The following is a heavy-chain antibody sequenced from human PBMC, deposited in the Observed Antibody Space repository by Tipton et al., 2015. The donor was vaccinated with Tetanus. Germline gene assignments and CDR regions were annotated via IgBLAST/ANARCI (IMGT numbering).Heavy chain of an antibody. Sequence: TLSLTCTVSGGSISTSGFYWDWIRQSPTKGLEWIGNIYYSGGTHYNPSVRSRLTLSLQRSKNQVSLKLSSVTAADTAVYSCAGGLVRWYEPWGRGTLVSVSS. CDR1: GGSISTSGFY. D-gene: IGHD3-10*01. J-gene: IGHJ5*02. V-gene: IGHV4-39*07. CDR3: AGGLVRWYEP. CDR2: IYYSGGT.